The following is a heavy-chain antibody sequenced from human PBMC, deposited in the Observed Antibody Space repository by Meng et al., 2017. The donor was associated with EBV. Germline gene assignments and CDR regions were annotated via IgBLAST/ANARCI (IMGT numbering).Heavy chain of an antibody. D-gene: IGHD2-21*01. Sequence: QVQLVQGGAEVKNPGASVKVSCKASGYAFTSYILHWVRQAPGQRLEWMGWINVGVGYTKYSQKFQGRVTISSDTSATTGYMELSSLRSEDTAVYYCVRGPPVGVPGPGDYWGQGTLVTVPS. V-gene: IGHV1-3*01. CDR3: VRGPPVGVPGPGDY. CDR2: INVGVGYT. CDR1: GYAFTSYI. J-gene: IGHJ4*02.